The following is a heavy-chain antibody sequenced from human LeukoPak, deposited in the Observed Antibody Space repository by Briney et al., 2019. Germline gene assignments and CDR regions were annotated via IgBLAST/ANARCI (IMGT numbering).Heavy chain of an antibody. CDR2: ISYDGSNK. Sequence: GGSLRLSCAASGFTFSSYSMNWVRQAPGKGLEWVAVISYDGSNKYYADSVKGRFTISRDNSKNTLYLQMNSLRAEDTGVYYCAKDLTCSGGSCPVDYWGQGTLVTVSS. V-gene: IGHV3-30*18. CDR1: GFTFSSYS. D-gene: IGHD2-15*01. J-gene: IGHJ4*02. CDR3: AKDLTCSGGSCPVDY.